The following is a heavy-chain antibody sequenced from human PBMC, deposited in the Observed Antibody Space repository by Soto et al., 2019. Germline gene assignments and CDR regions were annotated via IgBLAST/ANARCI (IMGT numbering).Heavy chain of an antibody. Sequence: LRLSCAASGVTFSSFAMSWVRQAPETGLEWVSAISGSGGSTYYADSVKGRFTMSRDNSKTSLYRQRYSLRAEDTAVYYCAKNRDNYFCDFDYWGQGTRVSVSS. J-gene: IGHJ4*02. CDR3: AKNRDNYFCDFDY. CDR2: ISGSGGST. V-gene: IGHV3-23*01. D-gene: IGHD3-16*01. CDR1: GVTFSSFA.